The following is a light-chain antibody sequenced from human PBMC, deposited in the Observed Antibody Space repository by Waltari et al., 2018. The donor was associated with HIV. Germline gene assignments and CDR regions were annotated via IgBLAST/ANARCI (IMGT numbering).Light chain of an antibody. V-gene: IGLV1-44*01. J-gene: IGLJ3*02. Sequence: QSVLTQPPSASGTPGQRVTISCSGSSSNIGTNAANWYQQLPGTAPKLLIYKSNERSSGVPDRFSASKSGASASLAISGLQSEDEAVYYCAAWDDSLNEVFGGGTKLTVL. CDR3: AAWDDSLNEV. CDR1: SSNIGTNA. CDR2: KSN.